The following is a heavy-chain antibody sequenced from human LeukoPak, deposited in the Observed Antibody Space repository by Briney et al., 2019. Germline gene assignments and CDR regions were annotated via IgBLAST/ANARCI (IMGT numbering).Heavy chain of an antibody. V-gene: IGHV1-69*06. J-gene: IGHJ6*03. CDR2: IIPISGTA. CDR1: GGTFSSYA. CDR3: AREDGGPNTYYYYYIHV. Sequence: SVKVSCKASGGTFSSYAISWVRQAPGQGLEWMGGIIPISGTANYAQKFQGRVTITADKSTSTAYMELSSLRAEDTAVYYCAREDGGPNTYYYYYIHVWGKATTVTVSS. D-gene: IGHD3-16*01.